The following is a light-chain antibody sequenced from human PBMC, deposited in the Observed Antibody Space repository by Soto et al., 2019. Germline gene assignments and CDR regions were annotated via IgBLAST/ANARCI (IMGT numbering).Light chain of an antibody. Sequence: EIVMTQSPATPSLSPGESATLSCRASQSISGNLAWYQQKPGLSPRLLIYHTSTRATGVPARFSVSGSGTEFSLTISSLQYEDFAVYDCQRYDNWTLTFCGGTKVDIK. CDR3: QRYDNWTLT. CDR2: HTS. V-gene: IGKV3-15*01. J-gene: IGKJ4*01. CDR1: QSISGN.